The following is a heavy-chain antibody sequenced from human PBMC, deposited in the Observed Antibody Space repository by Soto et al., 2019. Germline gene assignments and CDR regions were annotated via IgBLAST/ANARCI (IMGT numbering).Heavy chain of an antibody. D-gene: IGHD3-10*01. CDR1: GGSFSGYD. CDR2: INHSGST. J-gene: IGHJ6*03. V-gene: IGHV4-34*01. CDR3: ARGRSGSYPYYYYMDV. Sequence: SETLSLTCAVYGGSFSGYDWSWIRQHPGKGLEWIGEINHSGSTNYNPSLKSRVTISVDTSKNQFSLKLSSVTAADTAVYYCARGRSGSYPYYYYMDVWGKGTTVTVSS.